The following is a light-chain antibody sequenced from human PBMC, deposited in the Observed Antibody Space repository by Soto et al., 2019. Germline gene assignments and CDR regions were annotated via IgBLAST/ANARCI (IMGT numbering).Light chain of an antibody. CDR3: QQYESLPLT. CDR1: QSVCSNSNNKKY. J-gene: IGKJ5*01. V-gene: IGKV4-1*01. Sequence: DIVRPQSAHALAVSLRERATINCNSRQSVCSNSNNKKYLAWYQQKTGKAPKLLIHDASDLETGVPSRFSGSGYGTGFNFTISSLQPEDFATYYCQQYESLPLTFGQGTRLEIK. CDR2: DAS.